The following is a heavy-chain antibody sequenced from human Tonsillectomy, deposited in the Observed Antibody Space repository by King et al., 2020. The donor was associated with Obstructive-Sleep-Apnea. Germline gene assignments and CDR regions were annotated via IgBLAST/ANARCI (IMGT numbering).Heavy chain of an antibody. CDR2: INHSGST. Sequence: VQLQQWGAGLLKPSETLSLTCAVFSGSFSDYYWSWIRQPPGKGLQWIGEINHSGSTNCNPSLKSRVTISVDTSKNQFSLTLNSLTAADTAVYYCARGSGAAAVNWFDPWGQGTLVTVSS. CDR1: SGSFSDYY. J-gene: IGHJ5*02. D-gene: IGHD6-13*01. V-gene: IGHV4-34*01. CDR3: ARGSGAAAVNWFDP.